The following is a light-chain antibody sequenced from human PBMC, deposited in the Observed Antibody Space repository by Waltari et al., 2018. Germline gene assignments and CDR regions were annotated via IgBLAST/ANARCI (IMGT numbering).Light chain of an antibody. CDR1: QNINVN. V-gene: IGKV3-15*01. CDR3: QQYDKWPFT. J-gene: IGKJ2*01. Sequence: ETVMTQSPATLSVSPGESATLSCTASQNINVNLAWSQQQLGQAPRLLIYGASSRTTGIPARFGGSGSGTDFTLTISSVQSEDFAIYYCQQYDKWPFTFGQGTKVDIK. CDR2: GAS.